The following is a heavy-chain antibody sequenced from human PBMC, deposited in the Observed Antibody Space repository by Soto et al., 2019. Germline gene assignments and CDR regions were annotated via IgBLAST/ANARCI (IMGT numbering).Heavy chain of an antibody. CDR1: GGTFSSHA. D-gene: IGHD3-10*01. CDR2: IIPIFGTA. Sequence: ASVKVSCKASGGTFSSHAISWVRQAPGQGLEWMGGIIPIFGTANYAQKFQGRVTITADESTSTAYMELSSLRSEDTAVYYCASCGSGSYYYYGMDVWGQGTTVTVSS. CDR3: ASCGSGSYYYYGMDV. J-gene: IGHJ6*02. V-gene: IGHV1-69*13.